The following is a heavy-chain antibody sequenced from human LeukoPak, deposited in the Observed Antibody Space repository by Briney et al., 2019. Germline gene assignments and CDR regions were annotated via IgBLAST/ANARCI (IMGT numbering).Heavy chain of an antibody. J-gene: IGHJ4*02. CDR2: ISSSSSYI. CDR3: ATTLGSGWKFDY. Sequence: GGSLRLSCAASGSTFSSYSMNWVRQAPGKGLEWVSSISSSSSYIYYADSVKGRFTISRDNAKNSLYLQMNSLRAEDTAVYYCATTLGSGWKFDYWGQGTLVTVSS. CDR1: GSTFSSYS. V-gene: IGHV3-21*01. D-gene: IGHD6-19*01.